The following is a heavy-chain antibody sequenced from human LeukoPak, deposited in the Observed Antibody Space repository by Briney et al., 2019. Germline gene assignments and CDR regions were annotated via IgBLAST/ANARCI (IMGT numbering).Heavy chain of an antibody. CDR2: IWYDGSNK. D-gene: IGHD1-7*01. CDR3: AKDGGYNWNYGIDY. V-gene: IGHV3-33*06. CDR1: GFTFSSYG. J-gene: IGHJ4*02. Sequence: GTSLRLSCAASGFTFSSYGMHWVRQAPGKGLEWVAVIWYDGSNKYYADSVKGRFTISRDNSKNTLYLQMNSLRAEDTAVYYCAKDGGYNWNYGIDYWGQGTLVTVSS.